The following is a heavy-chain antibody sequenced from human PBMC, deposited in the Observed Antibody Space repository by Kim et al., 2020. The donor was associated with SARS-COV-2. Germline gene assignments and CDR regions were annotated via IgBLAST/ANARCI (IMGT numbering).Heavy chain of an antibody. D-gene: IGHD3-10*01. CDR2: IYPGDSDT. V-gene: IGHV5-51*01. CDR1: GYSFTSYW. CDR3: ARPAAMVRGVISPDY. Sequence: GESLKISCKGSGYSFTSYWIGWVRQMPGKGLEWMGIIYPGDSDTRYSPSFQGQVTISADKSINTAYLQWSRLKASDTAMYYCARPAAMVRGVISPDYWGQGTLVGVSS. J-gene: IGHJ4*02.